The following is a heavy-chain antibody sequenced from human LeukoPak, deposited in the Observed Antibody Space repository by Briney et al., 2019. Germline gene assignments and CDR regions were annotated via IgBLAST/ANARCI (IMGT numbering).Heavy chain of an antibody. V-gene: IGHV4-59*08. D-gene: IGHD6-25*01. CDR1: GGSISSFY. Sequence: SETLSLTCTVPGGSISSFYWSWIRQSPGKGLECIGYIFHNGDINYNPSLKSRVTITMDTSKNQFSLRLSSVTAADTAVYFCASTARLFQHWGQGALVTVSS. CDR3: ASTARLFQH. CDR2: IFHNGDI. J-gene: IGHJ4*02.